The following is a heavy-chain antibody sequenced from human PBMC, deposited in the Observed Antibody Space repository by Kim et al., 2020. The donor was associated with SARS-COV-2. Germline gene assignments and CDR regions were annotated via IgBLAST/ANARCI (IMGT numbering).Heavy chain of an antibody. J-gene: IGHJ4*02. D-gene: IGHD1-1*01. V-gene: IGHV3-21*01. CDR1: GFTFSSYS. CDR2: ISSSSSYI. Sequence: GGSLRLSCAASGFTFSSYSMNWVRQAPGKGLEWVSSISSSSSYIYYADSVKGRFTISRDNAKNSLYLQMNSLRAEDTAVYYCASGGGDSGTTYFDYWGQGTLVTVSS. CDR3: ASGGGDSGTTYFDY.